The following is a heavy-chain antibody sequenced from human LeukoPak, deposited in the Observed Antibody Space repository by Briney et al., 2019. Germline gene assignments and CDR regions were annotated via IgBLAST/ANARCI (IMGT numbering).Heavy chain of an antibody. CDR1: GLTFSSYW. CDR3: SGSLNS. CDR2: INQDGSQK. Sequence: GGSLRLSCAASGLTFSSYWMDWVRQAPGKGLEWVANINQDGSQKYYVDSVKGRFTISRDNAENSLYLQMNSLRAEDTAAYYCSGSLNSWGQGTLVTVSS. V-gene: IGHV3-7*01. J-gene: IGHJ4*02.